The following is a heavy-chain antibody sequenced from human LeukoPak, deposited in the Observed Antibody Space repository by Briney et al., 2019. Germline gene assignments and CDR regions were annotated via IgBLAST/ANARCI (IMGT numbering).Heavy chain of an antibody. CDR2: ISGSGGST. CDR1: GFTFSSYA. D-gene: IGHD6-19*01. CDR3: AKGGEKYSSGWYTHYYYYMDV. Sequence: GGSLRLSCAASGFTFSSYAMSWVRQAPGKGLEWVSAISGSGGSTYYADSVKGRFTISRDNSKNTLYLQMNSLRAEDTAVYYCAKGGEKYSSGWYTHYYYYMDVWGKGTTVTVSS. J-gene: IGHJ6*03. V-gene: IGHV3-23*01.